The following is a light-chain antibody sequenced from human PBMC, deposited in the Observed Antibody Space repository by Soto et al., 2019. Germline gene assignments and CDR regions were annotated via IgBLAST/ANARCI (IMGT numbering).Light chain of an antibody. V-gene: IGLV1-44*01. CDR2: SNN. CDR3: AAWDDSLNGVV. CDR1: SSNIGSHT. Sequence: QSVLTPPPSASGTPGQRVTISFSGSSSNIGSHTVNWYQQLPGSAPKLLIYSNNQRPSGLPDRFSGSKSGTSASLAISGLQSEDEADYYCAAWDDSLNGVVFGGGTKLTVL. J-gene: IGLJ2*01.